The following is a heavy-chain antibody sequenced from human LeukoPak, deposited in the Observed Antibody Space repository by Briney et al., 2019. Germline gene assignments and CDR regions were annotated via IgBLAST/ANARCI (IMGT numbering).Heavy chain of an antibody. J-gene: IGHJ3*02. D-gene: IGHD6-13*01. V-gene: IGHV3-23*01. CDR3: AKSVTAAGTYAFDI. CDR2: LRGNGGST. Sequence: GGSLGLSCAASGFTFSSYAMSWVRQASGKGLEWVSSLRGNGGSTEYVDSVRGRFVISRDNSRNTLYLQMNSLRAEDTAVYYCAKSVTAAGTYAFDIWGQGTVVTVSS. CDR1: GFTFSSYA.